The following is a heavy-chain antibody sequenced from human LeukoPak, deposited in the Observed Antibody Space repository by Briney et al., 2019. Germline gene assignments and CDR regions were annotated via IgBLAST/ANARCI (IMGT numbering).Heavy chain of an antibody. J-gene: IGHJ5*02. Sequence: PGGSLRLSYAASGFTFSSYALTWVRQAPGKGLEWVSAISGGGDRTYYADSVKGRFTISRDNSKNTLFLEVNSLKAEDTAMYFCAKISATGSGWFDPWGQGTLVTVSS. CDR2: ISGGGDRT. D-gene: IGHD6-13*01. CDR1: GFTFSSYA. V-gene: IGHV3-23*01. CDR3: AKISATGSGWFDP.